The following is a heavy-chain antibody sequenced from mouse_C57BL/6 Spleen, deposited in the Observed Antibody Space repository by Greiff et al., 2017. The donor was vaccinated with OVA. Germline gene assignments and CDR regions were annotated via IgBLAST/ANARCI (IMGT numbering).Heavy chain of an antibody. CDR1: GYAFSSSW. V-gene: IGHV1-82*01. CDR3: AVYYYGSSYKPLYYYAMDY. Sequence: QVQLQQSGPELVKPGASVKISCKASGYAFSSSWMNWVKQRPGKGLEWIGRIYPGDGDTNYNGKFKGKATLTADKSSSTAYMQLSSLTSEDSAVYFCAVYYYGSSYKPLYYYAMDYWGQGTSVTVSS. CDR2: IYPGDGDT. D-gene: IGHD1-1*01. J-gene: IGHJ4*01.